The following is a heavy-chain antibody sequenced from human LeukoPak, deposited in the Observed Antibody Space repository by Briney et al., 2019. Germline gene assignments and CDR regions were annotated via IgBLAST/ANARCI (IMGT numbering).Heavy chain of an antibody. Sequence: SETLSLTCTVSGGSISSSSYYWGWIRQPPGKGLEWIGSIYYSGSTYYNPSLKSRVTISVDTSKNQFSLKLSSVTAADTAVYYCARLYSSSSVVDYWGQGTLVTVSS. D-gene: IGHD6-6*01. CDR2: IYYSGST. CDR3: ARLYSSSSVVDY. V-gene: IGHV4-39*01. CDR1: GGSISSSSYY. J-gene: IGHJ4*02.